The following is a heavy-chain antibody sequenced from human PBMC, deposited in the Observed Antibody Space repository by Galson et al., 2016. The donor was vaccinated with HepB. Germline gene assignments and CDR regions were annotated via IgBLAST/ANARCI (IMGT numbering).Heavy chain of an antibody. Sequence: SETLSLTCNVSGGSISSYYWYWIRQPPGKGPEWIGYVFYTGSTNYNPSLKSRVTISVDTSKNQFSLKLSSVTAADTAVYYCARARYEVFPPTIWGQGTLVTVSS. D-gene: IGHD1-1*01. CDR3: ARARYEVFPPTI. V-gene: IGHV4-59*01. CDR1: GGSISSYY. J-gene: IGHJ4*02. CDR2: VFYTGST.